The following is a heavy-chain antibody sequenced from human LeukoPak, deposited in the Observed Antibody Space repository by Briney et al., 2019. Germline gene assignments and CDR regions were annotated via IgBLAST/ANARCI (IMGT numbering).Heavy chain of an antibody. CDR2: ISADNGNT. D-gene: IGHD6-13*01. Sequence: GASVKVSCKASGYTFTNSDIRWVRQAPGQGLEWMGWISADNGNTNYAQKIQGRVAMTTDTSTSTAYMELRNLRSDDTAIYYCARSRAAGPLDYWGQGTLVTVSS. J-gene: IGHJ4*02. CDR1: GYTFTNSD. CDR3: ARSRAAGPLDY. V-gene: IGHV1-18*01.